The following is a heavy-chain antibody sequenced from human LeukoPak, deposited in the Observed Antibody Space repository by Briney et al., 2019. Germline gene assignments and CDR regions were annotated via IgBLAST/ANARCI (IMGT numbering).Heavy chain of an antibody. J-gene: IGHJ4*02. CDR2: INHSGST. V-gene: IGHV4-34*01. CDR1: GGSFSGYY. D-gene: IGHD2-15*01. Sequence: SETLSLTCAVYGGSFSGYYWSWIRQPPGKGLEWIGEINHSGSTNYNPSLKSRVTISVDTSKNQFSLKLSSVTAADTAVYYCAGGGAYCSGGSCNVFDYWGQGTLVTVSS. CDR3: AGGGAYCSGGSCNVFDY.